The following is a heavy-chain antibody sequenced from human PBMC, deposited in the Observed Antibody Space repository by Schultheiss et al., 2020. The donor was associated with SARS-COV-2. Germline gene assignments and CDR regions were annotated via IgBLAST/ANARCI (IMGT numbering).Heavy chain of an antibody. Sequence: GGSLRLSCAASGFTFSGSAMHWVRQASGKGLEWVGRIRSKANSYATAYAASVKGRFTISRDDSKNTAYLQMNSLKTEDTAVYYCTSTYSSSSGTFDYWGQGTLVTVSS. CDR2: IRSKANSYAT. J-gene: IGHJ4*02. CDR3: TSTYSSSSGTFDY. D-gene: IGHD6-6*01. CDR1: GFTFSGSA. V-gene: IGHV3-73*01.